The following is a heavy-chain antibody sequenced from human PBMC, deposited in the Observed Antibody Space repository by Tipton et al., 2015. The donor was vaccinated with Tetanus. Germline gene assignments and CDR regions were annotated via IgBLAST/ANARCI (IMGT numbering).Heavy chain of an antibody. CDR3: AKFNGESYYYYGMDV. V-gene: IGHV3-66*01. CDR1: GFTVRDFY. J-gene: IGHJ6*02. CDR2: IYSGGST. Sequence: AVSGFTVRDFYMSWVRQAPGKGLEWVSIIYSGGSTYYADSVKGRFTISRDNSKNTLYLQMNSLRAEDTAVYYCAKFNGESYYYYGMDVWGQGTTVTVSS.